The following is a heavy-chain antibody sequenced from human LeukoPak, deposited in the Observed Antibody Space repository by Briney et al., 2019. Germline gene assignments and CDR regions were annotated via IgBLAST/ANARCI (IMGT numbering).Heavy chain of an antibody. J-gene: IGHJ4*02. V-gene: IGHV3-74*01. CDR2: INSDGSST. CDR1: GFTFSSYW. CDR3: ASMFLCGYCSGGSCYCADY. Sequence: PGGSLRLSCAASGFTFSSYWMHWVRQAPGKGLVWVSRINSDGSSTSYADSVKGRFTISRDNAKNTLYLQVNSLRAEDTAVYYCASMFLCGYCSGGSCYCADYWGQGTLVTVSS. D-gene: IGHD2-15*01.